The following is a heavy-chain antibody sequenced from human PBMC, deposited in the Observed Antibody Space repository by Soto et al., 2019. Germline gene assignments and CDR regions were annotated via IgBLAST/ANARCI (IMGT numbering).Heavy chain of an antibody. CDR2: TYYTGIT. CDR1: GGSVTSGGYY. CDR3: ARGGSTWYGDNWLDP. V-gene: IGHV4-31*03. J-gene: IGHJ5*02. Sequence: PLSLTCQVSGGSVTSGGYYWGGILRHPVKGLEWIGYTYYTGITYYNPSLKGRVTISLDTYGSHFSLSLTSVTAADTAKYYCARGGSTWYGDNWLDPWGPGTLVTVSS. D-gene: IGHD6-13*01.